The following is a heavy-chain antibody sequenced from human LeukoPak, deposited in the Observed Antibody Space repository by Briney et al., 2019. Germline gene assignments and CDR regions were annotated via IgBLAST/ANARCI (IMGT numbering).Heavy chain of an antibody. J-gene: IGHJ4*02. Sequence: AGGSLRLSCAASGFTLSSYWMHWVRQAPGKGLVWVSRINSDGSSTSYADSVKGRFTISRDNAKNTLYLQMNSLRAEDTAVYYCARYSSSHYFDYWGQGTLVTVSS. V-gene: IGHV3-74*01. CDR3: ARYSSSHYFDY. CDR1: GFTLSSYW. CDR2: INSDGSST. D-gene: IGHD6-6*01.